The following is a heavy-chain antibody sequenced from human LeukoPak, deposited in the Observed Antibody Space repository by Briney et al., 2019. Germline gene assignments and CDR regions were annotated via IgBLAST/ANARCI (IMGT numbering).Heavy chain of an antibody. CDR3: ARIAAAGQTALDY. D-gene: IGHD6-13*01. J-gene: IGHJ4*02. CDR2: IYYSGST. Sequence: SETLSVTRTVSGGSISNYYWSWIRQLPGKGLEWIGYIYYSGSTNYNPSVKSRVTISVDTSKNQFSLKLSSVTAADTAVYYCARIAAAGQTALDYWGQGTLVTVSS. V-gene: IGHV4-59*01. CDR1: GGSISNYY.